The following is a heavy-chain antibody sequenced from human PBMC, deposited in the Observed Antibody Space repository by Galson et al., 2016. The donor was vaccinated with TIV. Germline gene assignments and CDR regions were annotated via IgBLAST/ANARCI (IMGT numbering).Heavy chain of an antibody. J-gene: IGHJ4*02. Sequence: SVKVSCKASGYTFTSYDINWVRQATGQGLEWMGWMNPNSGNTGYAQKFRGRVTITAAESTTIAYMELSGLRSEDTAVYFCARHPDYHGSGTHFEYWGQGTLVTVSS. CDR3: ARHPDYHGSGTHFEY. CDR2: MNPNSGNT. CDR1: GYTFTSYD. D-gene: IGHD3-10*01. V-gene: IGHV1-8*02.